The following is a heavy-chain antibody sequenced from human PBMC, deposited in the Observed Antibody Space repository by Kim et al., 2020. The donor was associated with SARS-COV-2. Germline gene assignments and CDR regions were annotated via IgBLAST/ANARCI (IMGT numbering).Heavy chain of an antibody. CDR3: ARDIFPRPDRNMVRGVIDDY. CDR1: GGSISSSNW. CDR2: IYHSGST. D-gene: IGHD3-10*01. V-gene: IGHV4-4*02. J-gene: IGHJ4*02. Sequence: SETLSLTCAVSGGSISSSNWWSWVRQPPGKGLEWIGEIYHSGSTNYNPSLKSRVTISVDKSKNQFSLKLSSVTAADTAVYYCARDIFPRPDRNMVRGVIDDYWGQGTLVTVSS.